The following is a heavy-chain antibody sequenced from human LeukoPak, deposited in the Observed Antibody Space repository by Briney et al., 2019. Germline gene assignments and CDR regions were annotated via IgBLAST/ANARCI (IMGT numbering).Heavy chain of an antibody. CDR2: FDPEDGET. V-gene: IGHV1-24*01. Sequence: GASVKVSCKVSGYTLTELSMHWVRQAPGKGLEWMGGFDPEDGETIYAQKFQGRVTMTEDTSTDTAYMELSSLRSEDTAVYYCVKMVRGVIPFVYSNWFDPWGQGTLVTVPS. CDR3: VKMVRGVIPFVYSNWFDP. D-gene: IGHD3-10*01. CDR1: GYTLTELS. J-gene: IGHJ5*02.